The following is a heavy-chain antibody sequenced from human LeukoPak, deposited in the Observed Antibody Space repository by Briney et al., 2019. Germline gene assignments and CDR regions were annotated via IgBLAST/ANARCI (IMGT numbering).Heavy chain of an antibody. CDR3: ARGGGDSLVGATDY. CDR1: GFTFSSYW. CDR2: IKQDGSEK. V-gene: IGHV3-7*01. Sequence: GGSLRLSCAASGFTFSSYWMSWVRQAPGKGLEWVANIKQDGSEKYYVDSVKGRFTISRDNAKNSLYLQMNSLRAEDTAVYYCARGGGDSLVGATDYWGQGTLVTVSS. D-gene: IGHD1-26*01. J-gene: IGHJ4*02.